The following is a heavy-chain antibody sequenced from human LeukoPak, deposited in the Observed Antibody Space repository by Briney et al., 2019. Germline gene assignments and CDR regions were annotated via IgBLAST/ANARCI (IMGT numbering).Heavy chain of an antibody. Sequence: SETLSLTCAVYGGSFSGYYWSWIRQPPGKGLECIGEINHSGSTNYNPSLKSRVTISVDTSKNQFSLKLSSVTAADTAVYYCARLGYCSGGSCYNFGWEDYWGQGTLVTVSS. D-gene: IGHD2-15*01. J-gene: IGHJ4*02. CDR1: GGSFSGYY. CDR2: INHSGST. V-gene: IGHV4-34*01. CDR3: ARLGYCSGGSCYNFGWEDY.